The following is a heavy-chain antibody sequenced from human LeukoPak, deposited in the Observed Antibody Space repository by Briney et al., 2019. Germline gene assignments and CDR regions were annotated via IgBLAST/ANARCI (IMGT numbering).Heavy chain of an antibody. CDR2: IYSGGST. D-gene: IGHD2-15*01. Sequence: GGTLRLSCAASGFTFSSYGMSWVRQAPGKGLEWVSVIYSGGSTYYADSVKGRFTISRDNSKNTLYLQMNSLRAEDTAVYYCHIVVVVAAISLFDYWGQGTLVTVSS. CDR1: GFTFSSYG. CDR3: HIVVVVAAISLFDY. J-gene: IGHJ4*02. V-gene: IGHV3-66*01.